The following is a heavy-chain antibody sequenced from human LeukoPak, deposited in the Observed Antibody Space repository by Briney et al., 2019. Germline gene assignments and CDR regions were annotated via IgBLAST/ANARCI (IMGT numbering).Heavy chain of an antibody. CDR3: ARFALRNYFDY. Sequence: GGSLRLSCAASGFIVSSTYMSWVRQAPGKGLEWVSVICTGGITYYADSVKGRFTISRDDSKNTVYLEMNSLRAEDTAVYYCARFALRNYFDYWGQGTLVTVSS. CDR2: ICTGGIT. D-gene: IGHD3-3*02. V-gene: IGHV3-66*02. J-gene: IGHJ4*02. CDR1: GFIVSSTY.